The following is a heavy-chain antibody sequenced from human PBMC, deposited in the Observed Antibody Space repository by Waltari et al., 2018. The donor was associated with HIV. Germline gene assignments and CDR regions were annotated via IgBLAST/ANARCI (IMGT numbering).Heavy chain of an antibody. CDR3: ATDFSGMVRAYSYYSLDV. D-gene: IGHD3-10*01. CDR2: FEPKDDET. V-gene: IGHV1-24*01. Sequence: QVQLVQSGAEVKKPGASVKVSCKVSGYTLTELSMHWVRQAPGKGLEWMGNFEPKDDETIYAQKFQVRITMTEDTSSDTAYMELSSLTSGDTAVYYCATDFSGMVRAYSYYSLDVWGQGTTVTVSS. CDR1: GYTLTELS. J-gene: IGHJ6*02.